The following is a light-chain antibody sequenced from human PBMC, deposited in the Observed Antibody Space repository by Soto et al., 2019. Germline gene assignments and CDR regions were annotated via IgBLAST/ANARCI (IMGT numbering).Light chain of an antibody. Sequence: QAVVTQSPSASASLGASVKLTCTLSSGHTSYAIAWHQQQPEKGPRFLMKVNSDGRHTKGDGIPDRFSGSSSGAERYLTISCLQSEDEADYYCQTWGTGIQVFGGGTKLTVL. J-gene: IGLJ3*02. CDR2: VNSDGRH. CDR1: SGHTSYA. CDR3: QTWGTGIQV. V-gene: IGLV4-69*01.